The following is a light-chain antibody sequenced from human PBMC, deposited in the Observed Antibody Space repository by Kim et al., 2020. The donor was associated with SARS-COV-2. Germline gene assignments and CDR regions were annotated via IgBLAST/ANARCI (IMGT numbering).Light chain of an antibody. V-gene: IGLV3-1*01. Sequence: SYELTQPPSVSVSPGQTASVTCSGDELSYKYVCWYQQKPAQSPVLVIYHRDRRPSGIPERFSGSMSGNTATLTISGTQAMDEGDYYCQAWDRSTVVFGGG. CDR2: HRD. CDR3: QAWDRSTVV. CDR1: ELSYKY. J-gene: IGLJ2*01.